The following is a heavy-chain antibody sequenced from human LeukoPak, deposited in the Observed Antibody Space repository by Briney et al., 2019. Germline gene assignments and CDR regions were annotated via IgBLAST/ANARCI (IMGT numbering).Heavy chain of an antibody. Sequence: PGGSLRLSCAASGFTFSSDWVTWVRQAPGKGLEWVASISSSRSYIYYADSVKGRFNISRDNAKNSLYLQMNSLRAEDTAVYYCARDRYSVLRYFDCVQGTTRALDSWGWGTLVSVPS. CDR3: ARDRYSVLRYFDCVQGTTRALDS. CDR1: GFTFSSDW. J-gene: IGHJ4*02. V-gene: IGHV3-21*01. D-gene: IGHD3-9*01. CDR2: ISSSRSYI.